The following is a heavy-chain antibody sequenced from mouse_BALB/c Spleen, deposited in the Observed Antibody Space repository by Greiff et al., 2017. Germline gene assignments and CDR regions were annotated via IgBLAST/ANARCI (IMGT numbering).Heavy chain of an antibody. CDR2: ISDGGSYT. CDR1: GFTFSDYY. D-gene: IGHD4-1*01. CDR3: ARAGVKLDWFAY. J-gene: IGHJ3*01. V-gene: IGHV5-4*02. Sequence: EVMLVESGGGLVKPGGSLKLSCAASGFTFSDYYMYWVRQTPEKRLEWVATISDGGSYTYYPDSVKGRFTISRDNAKNNLYLQMSSLKSEDTAMYYCARAGVKLDWFAYWGQGTLVTVSA.